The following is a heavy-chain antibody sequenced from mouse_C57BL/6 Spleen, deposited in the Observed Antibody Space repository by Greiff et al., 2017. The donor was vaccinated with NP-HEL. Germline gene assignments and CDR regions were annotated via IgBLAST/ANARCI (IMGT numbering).Heavy chain of an antibody. CDR3: ARRATVVARGYYYAMDY. CDR1: GFTFSDYG. V-gene: IGHV5-17*01. CDR2: ISSGSSTI. Sequence: EVMLVESGGGLVKPGGSLKLSCAASGFTFSDYGMHWVRQAPEKGLEWVAYISSGSSTIYYADTVKGRFTISRDNAKNTLFLQMTSLRSEDTAMYYCARRATVVARGYYYAMDYWGQGTSVTVSS. D-gene: IGHD1-1*01. J-gene: IGHJ4*01.